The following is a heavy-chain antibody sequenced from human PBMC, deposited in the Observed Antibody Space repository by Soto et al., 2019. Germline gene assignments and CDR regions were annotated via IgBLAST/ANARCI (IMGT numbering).Heavy chain of an antibody. V-gene: IGHV3-15*01. CDR3: TTGSVLGVTTYGEDY. Sequence: PGGSLRLSCAASGFIFTNAWMSWVRQAPGKGLEWVGRIKSKADGGTADYAAPVKGRFSISRDDSQNALFLQLSSLKTEDTAVYYCTTGSVLGVTTYGEDYWGQGTLVTVSS. CDR1: GFIFTNAW. CDR2: IKSKADGGTA. J-gene: IGHJ4*02. D-gene: IGHD3-3*01.